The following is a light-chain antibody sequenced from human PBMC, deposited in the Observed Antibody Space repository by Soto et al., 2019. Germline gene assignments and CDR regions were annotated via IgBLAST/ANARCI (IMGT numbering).Light chain of an antibody. CDR2: GAS. Sequence: IVMTQSPATLSVSPGERATLSCRASQSVRNYLAWYQQRPGQAPRLLIFGASTRATDISARFSGSGSGTEFTLTISSLQSEDFAVYYCQQYNNWPRTFVQGTKV. V-gene: IGKV3-15*01. J-gene: IGKJ1*01. CDR3: QQYNNWPRT. CDR1: QSVRNY.